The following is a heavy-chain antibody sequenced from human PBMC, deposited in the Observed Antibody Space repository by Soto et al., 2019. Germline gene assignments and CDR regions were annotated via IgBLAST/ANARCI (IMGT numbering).Heavy chain of an antibody. CDR3: ARDMTGADDY. CDR2: IDPYDTGI. Sequence: GGSLRLSCAASGFTFSKYWFHWVRQAPGKGLMWVSRIDPYDTGITYADSVKGRFTISRDNARNTLYLQMDSLTAEDTAVYYCARDMTGADDYLGQGTLVTVSS. CDR1: GFTFSKYW. D-gene: IGHD3-9*01. V-gene: IGHV3-74*01. J-gene: IGHJ4*02.